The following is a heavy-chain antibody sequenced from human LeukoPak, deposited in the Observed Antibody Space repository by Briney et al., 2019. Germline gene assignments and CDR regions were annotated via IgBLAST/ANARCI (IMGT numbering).Heavy chain of an antibody. Sequence: SETLSLTCTVSGGSISSYYWSWIRQPPGKGLEWIGYIYYSGSTNYNPSLKSRVTISVDTSKNQFSLKLSSVTAADTAVYYCARGELRDYYDSSGYYYFDYWGQGTLVTVSS. CDR2: IYYSGST. CDR1: GGSISSYY. CDR3: ARGELRDYYDSSGYYYFDY. V-gene: IGHV4-59*01. J-gene: IGHJ4*02. D-gene: IGHD3-22*01.